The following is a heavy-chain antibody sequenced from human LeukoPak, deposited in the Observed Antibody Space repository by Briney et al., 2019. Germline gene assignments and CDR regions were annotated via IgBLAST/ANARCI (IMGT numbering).Heavy chain of an antibody. CDR3: ARGITMVRGVI. J-gene: IGHJ4*02. Sequence: SETLSLTCTVSGGSISSYYWSWIRQPPGKGLEWIGYIYYSGSTYYNPSLKSRVTISVDTSKNQFSLKLSSVTAADTAVYYCARGITMVRGVIWGQGTLVTVSS. CDR2: IYYSGST. V-gene: IGHV4-59*08. CDR1: GGSISSYY. D-gene: IGHD3-10*01.